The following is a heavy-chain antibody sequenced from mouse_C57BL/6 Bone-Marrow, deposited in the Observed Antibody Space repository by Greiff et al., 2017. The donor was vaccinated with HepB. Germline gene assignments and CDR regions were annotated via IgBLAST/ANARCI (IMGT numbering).Heavy chain of an antibody. Sequence: EVQRVESGGDLVKPGGSLKLSCAASGFTFSSYGMSWVRQTPDKRLEWVATISSGGSYTYYPDSVKGRFTISRDNAKNTLYLQMSSLKSEDTAMYYCARQGYSNYPAWFAYWGQGTLVTVSA. J-gene: IGHJ3*01. D-gene: IGHD2-5*01. CDR3: ARQGYSNYPAWFAY. CDR2: ISSGGSYT. V-gene: IGHV5-6*01. CDR1: GFTFSSYG.